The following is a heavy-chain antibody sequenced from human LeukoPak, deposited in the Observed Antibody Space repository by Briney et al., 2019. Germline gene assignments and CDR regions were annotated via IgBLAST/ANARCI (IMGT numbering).Heavy chain of an antibody. CDR1: GGSISSYY. V-gene: IGHV4-59*12. J-gene: IGHJ2*01. CDR2: IFYSGST. Sequence: SETLSLTCTVSGGSISSYYWSWIRQPPGKGLEWIAYIFYSGSTNYNPSLRSRLTISLDTSKNQFSLKLSSVTAADTAVYYCARLTMFRGVIYGTDWHSDLWGRGTLVTVSS. D-gene: IGHD3-10*01. CDR3: ARLTMFRGVIYGTDWHSDL.